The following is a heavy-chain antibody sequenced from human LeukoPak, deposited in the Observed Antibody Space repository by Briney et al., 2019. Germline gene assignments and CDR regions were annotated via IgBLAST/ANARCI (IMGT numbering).Heavy chain of an antibody. D-gene: IGHD5-18*01. CDR1: GFTFSSYG. V-gene: IGHV3-33*01. CDR2: IWYDGSNK. J-gene: IGHJ4*02. CDR3: ARLQQLWNTPDDY. Sequence: GRSLRLSCAASGFTFSSYGMHWVRQAPGKGLEWVAVIWYDGSNKYYADSVKGRFTISRDNAKNSLYLQMNSLRAEDTAVYYCARLQQLWNTPDDYWGQGTLVTVSS.